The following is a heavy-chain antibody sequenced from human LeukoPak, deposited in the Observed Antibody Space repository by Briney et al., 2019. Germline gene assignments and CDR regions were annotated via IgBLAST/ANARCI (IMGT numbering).Heavy chain of an antibody. CDR2: NYYSGST. J-gene: IGHJ2*01. CDR3: ARTAYARFCDL. D-gene: IGHD2-21*01. CDR1: GDPINSYY. V-gene: IGHV4-59*07. Sequence: PSDTLSLTCTLSGDPINSYYCSWMRQPPPKELEWIGHNYYSGSTNYTPSLKSRDTISIDTSKNQFSLKLSSVSAADTAVYYCARTAYARFCDLWGRGTLVTVSS.